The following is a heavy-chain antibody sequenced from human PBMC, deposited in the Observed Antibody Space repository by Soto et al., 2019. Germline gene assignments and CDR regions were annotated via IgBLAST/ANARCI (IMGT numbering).Heavy chain of an antibody. D-gene: IGHD5-18*01. CDR2: LSSDGISE. V-gene: IGHV3-33*01. Sequence: QVQLVESGGGVVQPGGSLRLSCAVSGFTITYYGMHWVRQAPGKGLEWVAALSSDGISEYYADSVKGRFSVSRDNIKNSMFLQISSLKGEDTAVYFCARNFAPQGQYNFDYWGQGTLVTVSS. CDR3: ARNFAPQGQYNFDY. CDR1: GFTITYYG. J-gene: IGHJ4*02.